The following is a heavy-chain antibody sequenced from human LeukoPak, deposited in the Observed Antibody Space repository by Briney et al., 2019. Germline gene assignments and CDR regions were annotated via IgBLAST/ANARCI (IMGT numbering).Heavy chain of an antibody. J-gene: IGHJ6*02. V-gene: IGHV1-2*04. Sequence: ASVKVSCKASGGTFSSYAISWVRQAPGQGLEWMGWINPNSGGTNYAQKFQGWVTMTRDTSISTAYMELSRLRSDDTAVYYCARDYSSSDYYGMDVWGQGTTVTVSS. D-gene: IGHD6-6*01. CDR2: INPNSGGT. CDR3: ARDYSSSDYYGMDV. CDR1: GGTFSSYA.